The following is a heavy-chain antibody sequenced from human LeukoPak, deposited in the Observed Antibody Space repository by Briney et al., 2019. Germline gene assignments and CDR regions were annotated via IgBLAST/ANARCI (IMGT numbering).Heavy chain of an antibody. Sequence: GGSLRLSCAASGFNVISNYMSWVRQAPGKGLVWVSFMNGDGSSTNYADSVKGRFTISRDNAKNTLSLQMNSLRAEDTAVYYCARTATDAFDIWGQGTMVTVSS. CDR3: ARTATDAFDI. J-gene: IGHJ3*02. CDR1: GFNVISNY. D-gene: IGHD2-21*02. V-gene: IGHV3-74*01. CDR2: MNGDGSST.